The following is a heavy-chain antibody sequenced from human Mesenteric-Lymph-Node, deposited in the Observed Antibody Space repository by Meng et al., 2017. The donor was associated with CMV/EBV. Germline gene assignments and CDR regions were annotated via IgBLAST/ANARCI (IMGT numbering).Heavy chain of an antibody. Sequence: SGITFSSFWMHWVRQAPGKGLVWVSRTNSDGSTTNYADSVKGRFTISRDNAKNTLYLQMNSLRAEDTAVYYCARALPGAPGALFDPWGQGTLVTVSS. D-gene: IGHD1-26*01. CDR3: ARALPGAPGALFDP. CDR2: TNSDGSTT. CDR1: GITFSSFW. J-gene: IGHJ5*02. V-gene: IGHV3-74*01.